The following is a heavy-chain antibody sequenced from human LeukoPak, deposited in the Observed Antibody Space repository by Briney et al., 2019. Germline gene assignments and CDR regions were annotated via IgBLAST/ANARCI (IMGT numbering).Heavy chain of an antibody. V-gene: IGHV4-61*01. CDR2: IYYRGST. CDR1: GGSVSSGSYY. J-gene: IGHJ4*02. Sequence: SETLSLTCTVSGGSVSSGSYYWSWIRQPPGKGLEWIGYIYYRGSTNHNPSLKSRLTISVDTSKNQFSLKLSSVTAADTAVYYCAREGGSPGYFDYWGQGTLVTVSS. CDR3: AREGGSPGYFDY. D-gene: IGHD2-15*01.